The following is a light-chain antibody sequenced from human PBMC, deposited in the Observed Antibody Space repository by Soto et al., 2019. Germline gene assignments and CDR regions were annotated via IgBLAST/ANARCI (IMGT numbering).Light chain of an antibody. CDR2: GAS. J-gene: IGKJ3*01. V-gene: IGKV3-20*01. Sequence: EIVVTQSPGTLSLSPGERATLSCRASQSVSSNYLAWYQQKPGQAPRLLIYGASSRASDIPDRFSGSGSETDFTLIISRLEPEDFAMYYCQQYGSTPFTFGPGTKVDVK. CDR3: QQYGSTPFT. CDR1: QSVSSNY.